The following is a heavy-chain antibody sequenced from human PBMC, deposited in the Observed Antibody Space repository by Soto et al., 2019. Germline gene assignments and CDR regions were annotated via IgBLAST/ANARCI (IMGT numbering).Heavy chain of an antibody. J-gene: IGHJ6*02. V-gene: IGHV3-21*01. CDR2: ISSSSSYI. Sequence: LRLSCAASGFTFSSYSMNWVRQAPGKGLEWVSSISSSSSYIYYADSVKGRFTISRDNAKNSLYLQMNSLRAEDTAVYYCARDRVRRDYYYYYGMDVWGQGTTVTVSS. CDR1: GFTFSSYS. CDR3: ARDRVRRDYYYYYGMDV.